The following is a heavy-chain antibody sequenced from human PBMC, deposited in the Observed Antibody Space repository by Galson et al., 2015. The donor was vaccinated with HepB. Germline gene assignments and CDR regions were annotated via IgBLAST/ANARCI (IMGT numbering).Heavy chain of an antibody. V-gene: IGHV3-33*08. D-gene: IGHD3-22*01. CDR3: ARESDSSGSDAFDI. J-gene: IGHJ3*02. CDR2: IWYDGSNK. Sequence: SLRLSCAASGFTFSSYGMHWVRKAPGKGLEWVAVIWYDGSNKYYADSVKGRFTISRDNSKNTLYLQMNSLRAEDTAVYYCARESDSSGSDAFDIWGQGTMVTVSS. CDR1: GFTFSSYG.